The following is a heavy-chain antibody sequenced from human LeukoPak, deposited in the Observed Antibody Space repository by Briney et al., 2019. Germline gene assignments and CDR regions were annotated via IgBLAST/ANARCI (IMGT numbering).Heavy chain of an antibody. CDR3: ARGKLRGKLAGVPAYDY. J-gene: IGHJ4*02. Sequence: GASVKVSCKASGGTFISYAISWVRQAPGQGLEWMGGIIPIFGTANYAQKFQGRVTITADESTSTAYMELSSLRSEDTAVYYCARGKLRGKLAGVPAYDYWGQGTLVTVSS. CDR1: GGTFISYA. V-gene: IGHV1-69*13. D-gene: IGHD1-14*01. CDR2: IIPIFGTA.